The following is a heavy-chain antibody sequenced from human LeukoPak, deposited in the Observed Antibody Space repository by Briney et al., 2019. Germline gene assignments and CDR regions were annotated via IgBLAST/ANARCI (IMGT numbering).Heavy chain of an antibody. J-gene: IGHJ6*03. V-gene: IGHV3-74*01. Sequence: GGSLRLSCATSGFTFRNYVMHWVRHAPGKGLVWVSRINSDGSSTSYADSVKGRFTISRDNAKNTLYLQMNSLRAEDTAVYYCARGRTYYYGSGSYRYMDVWGKGTTVTVSS. D-gene: IGHD3-10*01. CDR2: INSDGSST. CDR3: ARGRTYYYGSGSYRYMDV. CDR1: GFTFRNYV.